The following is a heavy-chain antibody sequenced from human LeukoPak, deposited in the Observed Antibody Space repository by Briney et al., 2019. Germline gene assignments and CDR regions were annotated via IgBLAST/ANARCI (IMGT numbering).Heavy chain of an antibody. CDR1: GYTFTGDY. V-gene: IGHV1-2*02. D-gene: IGHD6-13*01. CDR3: ARVGEIAAVPIYYFDY. Sequence: ASVKVACKASGYTFTGDYMHWVRQAPGQGLEWMGWINPNSGGTNYAQKFQGRVTMTRDTSISTAYMELSRLRSDDTAVYYCARVGEIAAVPIYYFDYWGQGTLVTVSS. CDR2: INPNSGGT. J-gene: IGHJ4*02.